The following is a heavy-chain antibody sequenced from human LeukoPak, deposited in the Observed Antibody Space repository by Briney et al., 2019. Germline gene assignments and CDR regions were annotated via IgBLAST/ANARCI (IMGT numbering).Heavy chain of an antibody. Sequence: SETLSLTCTVSGGSISSYYWSWIRQPPGKGLEWIGYIYYSGSTNYNPSLKSRVTISVDTSKNQFSLKLSSVTAADTAVYYCARAASEGGAFDIWGQGTMVTVSS. CDR2: IYYSGST. J-gene: IGHJ3*02. V-gene: IGHV4-59*01. D-gene: IGHD1-14*01. CDR3: ARAASEGGAFDI. CDR1: GGSISSYY.